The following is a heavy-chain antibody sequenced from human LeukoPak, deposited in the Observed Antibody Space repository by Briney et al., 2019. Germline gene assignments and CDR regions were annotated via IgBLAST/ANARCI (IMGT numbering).Heavy chain of an antibody. Sequence: GGSLRLSCAASEFTFSTYWMSWVRQAPGKGLEWVANIKQDGSEKYYVDSVRGRFAISRDDSRNTLYLQMNSLRGDDTAVYYCAKDVGKWESLHFFDYWGQGTLVTVSS. D-gene: IGHD1-26*01. V-gene: IGHV3-7*03. CDR2: IKQDGSEK. J-gene: IGHJ4*02. CDR3: AKDVGKWESLHFFDY. CDR1: EFTFSTYW.